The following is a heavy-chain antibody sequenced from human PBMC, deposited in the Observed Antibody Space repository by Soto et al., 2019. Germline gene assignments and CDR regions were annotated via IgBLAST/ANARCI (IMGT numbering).Heavy chain of an antibody. CDR3: ARIPRYSFPTSDELES. Sequence: SVKVSCKASGGTFYTYTFSWVRQAPGQGLEWMGSITPIYPTTNYAEKFQGRLTVTADGSTNTAYMELNSLTSEDTAVYYCARIPRYSFPTSDELESWGQGTLVTVSS. V-gene: IGHV1-69*13. CDR1: GGTFYTYT. D-gene: IGHD5-18*01. J-gene: IGHJ4*02. CDR2: ITPIYPTT.